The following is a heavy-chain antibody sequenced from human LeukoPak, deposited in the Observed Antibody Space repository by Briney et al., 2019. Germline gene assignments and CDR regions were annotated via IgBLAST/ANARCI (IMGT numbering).Heavy chain of an antibody. CDR1: GFTFSSYA. J-gene: IGHJ4*02. V-gene: IGHV3-23*01. CDR3: SKGWSSSWYATPFDY. Sequence: GGSLRLSCAASGFTFSSYAMSWVRQAPGKGLEWVSAISGSGGSTYYADSVKGRFTTSRDNSKNTLYLEMNSLRAEDTAVYYCSKGWSSSWYATPFDYWGQGTLVTVSS. CDR2: ISGSGGST. D-gene: IGHD6-13*01.